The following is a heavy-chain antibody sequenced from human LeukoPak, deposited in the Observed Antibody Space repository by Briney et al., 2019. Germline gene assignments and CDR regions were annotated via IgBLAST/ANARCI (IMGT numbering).Heavy chain of an antibody. J-gene: IGHJ4*02. CDR3: ARDTGGDYVWGSYRCYFDY. Sequence: PGGSLRLSCAASGFAFSDYYMSWIRQAPGEGLEWVSYISSSGSTIYYADSVKGRFTISRDNAKNSLYLQMNSLRAEDTAVYYCARDTGGDYVWGSYRCYFDYWGQGTLVTVSS. CDR1: GFAFSDYY. CDR2: ISSSGSTI. D-gene: IGHD3-16*02. V-gene: IGHV3-11*01.